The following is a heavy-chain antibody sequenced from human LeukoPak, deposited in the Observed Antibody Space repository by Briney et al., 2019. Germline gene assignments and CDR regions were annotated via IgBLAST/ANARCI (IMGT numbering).Heavy chain of an antibody. J-gene: IGHJ4*02. Sequence: PSETLSLTCTVSGGSISSYYWSWIRQPPGKGLEWIGYIYYSGSTNYNPSLKSRVTISVDTSKNQFSLKLSSVTAADTAVYYCASWVAAAGSVYYFDYWGQGTLVTVSS. V-gene: IGHV4-59*01. CDR1: GGSISSYY. CDR2: IYYSGST. CDR3: ASWVAAAGSVYYFDY. D-gene: IGHD6-13*01.